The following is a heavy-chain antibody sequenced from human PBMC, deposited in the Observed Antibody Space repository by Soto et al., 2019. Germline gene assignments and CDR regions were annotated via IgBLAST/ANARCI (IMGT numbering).Heavy chain of an antibody. CDR2: INPNSGGT. CDR1: GYTFTGYS. J-gene: IGHJ4*02. Sequence: ASVKVSCKASGYTFTGYSMHWVRQAPGQGLEWMGWINPNSGGTNYAQKFQGWVTMTRDTSISTAYMELSRLRSDDTAVYYCARTLAYCGGDCYSGYWGQGTLVTVSS. CDR3: ARTLAYCGGDCYSGY. D-gene: IGHD2-21*02. V-gene: IGHV1-2*04.